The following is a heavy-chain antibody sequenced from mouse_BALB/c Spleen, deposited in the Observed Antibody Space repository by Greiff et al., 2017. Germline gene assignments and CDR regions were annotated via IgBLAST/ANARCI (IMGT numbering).Heavy chain of an antibody. Sequence: EVQRVESGGGLVQPKGSLKLSCAASGFTFNTYAMNWVRQAPGKGLEWVARIRSKSNNYATYYADSVKDRFTISRDDSQSMLYLQMNNLKTEDTAMYYCVGGELRRGYAMDYWGQGTSVTVSS. J-gene: IGHJ4*01. D-gene: IGHD2-4*01. V-gene: IGHV10-1*02. CDR1: GFTFNTYA. CDR2: IRSKSNNYAT. CDR3: VGGELRRGYAMDY.